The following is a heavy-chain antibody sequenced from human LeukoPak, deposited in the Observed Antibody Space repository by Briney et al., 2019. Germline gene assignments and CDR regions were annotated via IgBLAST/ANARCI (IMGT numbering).Heavy chain of an antibody. CDR2: IKQDGSEK. D-gene: IGHD5-12*01. J-gene: IGHJ4*02. Sequence: GGSLRLSCVVSGFTFSSYSMIWVRQAPGKGLEWVANIKQDGSEKYYVDSVKGRFTISRDNAKNSLYLQMNSLRAEDTAVYYCARIIRGYADYWGQGTLVTVSS. CDR1: GFTFSSYS. CDR3: ARIIRGYADY. V-gene: IGHV3-7*01.